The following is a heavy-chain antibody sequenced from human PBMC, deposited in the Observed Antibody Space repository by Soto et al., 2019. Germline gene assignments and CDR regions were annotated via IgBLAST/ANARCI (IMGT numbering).Heavy chain of an antibody. Sequence: SETLFLTCTASGASISSYFWSWIRQSPGPGLEWIGCVYHSGSTNYSPSLKRRVSISVDTSKNQFSLRLTSVTAADTAVYYRPRTYSSSYCRYPVYSAMDVWGQGITPTVSS. CDR3: PRTYSSSYCRYPVYSAMDV. CDR1: GASISSYF. D-gene: IGHD3-22*01. J-gene: IGHJ6*02. CDR2: VYHSGST. V-gene: IGHV4-59*01.